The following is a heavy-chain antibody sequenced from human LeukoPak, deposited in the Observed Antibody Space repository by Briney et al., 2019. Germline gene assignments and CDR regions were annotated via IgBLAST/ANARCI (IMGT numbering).Heavy chain of an antibody. Sequence: KPGGSLRLSCAASGFTFSDYYLSWIRQAPGKGLEWVSYISSSTSYTNYADSVKGRFTISRGNAKNSLYLHMNSLRGEDTAVYYCARRGGSTATGYYFDYWGQGTLVTVSA. CDR2: ISSSTSYT. D-gene: IGHD3-10*01. CDR1: GFTFSDYY. J-gene: IGHJ4*02. V-gene: IGHV3-11*06. CDR3: ARRGGSTATGYYFDY.